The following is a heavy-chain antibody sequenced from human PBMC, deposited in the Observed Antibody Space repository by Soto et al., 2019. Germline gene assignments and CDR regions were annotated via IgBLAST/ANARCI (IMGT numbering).Heavy chain of an antibody. D-gene: IGHD4-17*01. J-gene: IGHJ5*02. Sequence: LRLSCAASGFTFSSYWMSWVRKAPGKGLEWVANIKQDGSEKYYVDSVKGRFTISRDNAKNSLYLQMNSLRAEDTAVYYCARVPSVTTDWFDPWGQGTLVTVSS. V-gene: IGHV3-7*03. CDR2: IKQDGSEK. CDR3: ARVPSVTTDWFDP. CDR1: GFTFSSYW.